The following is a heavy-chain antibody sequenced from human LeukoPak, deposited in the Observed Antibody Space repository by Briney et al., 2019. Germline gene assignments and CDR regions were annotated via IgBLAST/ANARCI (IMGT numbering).Heavy chain of an antibody. V-gene: IGHV1-2*02. CDR1: GYTFTGYY. D-gene: IGHD3-22*01. CDR2: INPNSGGT. J-gene: IGHJ4*02. Sequence: ASVKVSCKASGYTFTGYYMHWVRQAPGQGLEWMGWINPNSGGTNYAQKFQGRVTMARDTSLSTAYMELSSLRSDDTAVYFCARALGSYYDTSVYQAYWGQGTLVTVTS. CDR3: ARALGSYYDTSVYQAY.